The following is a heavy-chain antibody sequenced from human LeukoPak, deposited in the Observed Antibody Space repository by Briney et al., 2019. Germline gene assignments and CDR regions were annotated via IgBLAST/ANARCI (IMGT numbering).Heavy chain of an antibody. V-gene: IGHV1-24*01. CDR1: GYTLTELS. D-gene: IGHD4-17*01. CDR3: ARDRGTVTPSWYYYGMDV. J-gene: IGHJ6*02. CDR2: FDPEDGET. Sequence: ASVKVSCKVSGYTLTELSMHWVRQAPGKGLEWMGGFDPEDGETIYAQKFQGRVTITADESTSTAYMELSSLRSEDTAVYYCARDRGTVTPSWYYYGMDVWGQGTTVTVSS.